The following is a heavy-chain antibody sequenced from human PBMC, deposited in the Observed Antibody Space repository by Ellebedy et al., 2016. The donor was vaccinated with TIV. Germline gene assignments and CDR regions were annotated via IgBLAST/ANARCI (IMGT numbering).Heavy chain of an antibody. J-gene: IGHJ4*02. V-gene: IGHV3-74*01. CDR3: ARNHYCSSCDCYALGY. D-gene: IGHD2-15*01. CDR2: INSDGSST. Sequence: PGGSLRLSCAASGFTFSSYWMHWVRQAPGKGLVWVSRINSDGSSTIYADSVKGRFTISRDNAKNTLYLQMNSLRADDTALYYCARNHYCSSCDCYALGYWGQGTLVTVSS. CDR1: GFTFSSYW.